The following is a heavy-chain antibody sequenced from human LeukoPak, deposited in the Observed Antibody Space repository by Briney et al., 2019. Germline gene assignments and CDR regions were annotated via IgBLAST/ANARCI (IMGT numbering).Heavy chain of an antibody. CDR1: GDSFTGYY. CDR2: ISPNSGAT. V-gene: IGHV1-2*02. Sequence: ASVKVSCKACGDSFTGYYMHCVRQAPGQGLEWMGWISPNSGATNYAQNFQARVTMTGDTSISTAYMELSSLKSDDTAVYYCARLGGGSSWSNFDFWGQGTLVTVSS. J-gene: IGHJ4*02. D-gene: IGHD6-13*01. CDR3: ARLGGGSSWSNFDF.